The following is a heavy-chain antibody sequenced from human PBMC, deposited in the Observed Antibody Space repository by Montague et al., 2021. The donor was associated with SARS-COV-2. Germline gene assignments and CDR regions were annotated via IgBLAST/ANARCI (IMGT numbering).Heavy chain of an antibody. Sequence: SETLSLTCAVYGGSVSDYYWSWIRQPPGKGLEWIGEINHSGSTNYNPSLKSRVTTSVDTSKNQFSLNLTSMTAADTAVYYCGGTWVYFSPVDVWGQGTTVIVSS. J-gene: IGHJ6*02. CDR2: INHSGST. CDR3: GGTWVYFSPVDV. CDR1: GGSVSDYY. V-gene: IGHV4-34*01. D-gene: IGHD3-3*01.